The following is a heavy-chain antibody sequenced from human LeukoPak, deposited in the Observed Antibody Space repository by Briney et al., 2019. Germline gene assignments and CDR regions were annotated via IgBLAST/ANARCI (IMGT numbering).Heavy chain of an antibody. D-gene: IGHD4-11*01. CDR3: ANHKDYSASSIHN. CDR2: ISGAATHT. J-gene: IGHJ4*02. V-gene: IGHV3-23*01. Sequence: GGSLRLSCAASGFTFSGSAMSWVRQAPGKGLEWVSAISGAATHTYYADSMKGRFTISRDNSKNTLYLQMSGLRAEDTAVYYCANHKDYSASSIHNWGQGTLVTVSS. CDR1: GFTFSGSA.